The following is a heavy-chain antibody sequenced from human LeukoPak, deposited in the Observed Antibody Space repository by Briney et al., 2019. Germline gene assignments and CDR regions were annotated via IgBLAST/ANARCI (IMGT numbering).Heavy chain of an antibody. V-gene: IGHV3-23*01. CDR1: GFTFSSYA. Sequence: GGSLRLSCAASGFTFSSYAMSWVRQAPGKGLEWVSAISGSGGSTYYADSVKGRFTISRDNSKNTLYLQMNSLRAEDTAVYYCAKSGLRYFDWLLSPTHAFDIWGQGTMVTVSS. J-gene: IGHJ3*02. CDR2: ISGSGGST. D-gene: IGHD3-9*01. CDR3: AKSGLRYFDWLLSPTHAFDI.